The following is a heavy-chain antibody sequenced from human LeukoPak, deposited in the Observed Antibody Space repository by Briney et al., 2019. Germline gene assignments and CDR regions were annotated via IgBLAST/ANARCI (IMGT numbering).Heavy chain of an antibody. Sequence: SETLSLTCTVSGGSISSSSYYWGWIRQPPGKGLEWIGSINYSGSTYYNPSLKSRVTISVDTSKNQFSLKLSSVTAADTAVYYCARKNMDVWGKGTTVTISS. V-gene: IGHV4-39*07. CDR1: GGSISSSSYY. CDR3: ARKNMDV. CDR2: INYSGST. J-gene: IGHJ6*03.